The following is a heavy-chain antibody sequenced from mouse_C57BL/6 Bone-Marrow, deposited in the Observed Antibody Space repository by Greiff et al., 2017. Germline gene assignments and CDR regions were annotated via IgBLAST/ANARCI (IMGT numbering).Heavy chain of an antibody. Sequence: VQLQQSGAELAKPGASVKLSCKASGYTFTSYWMHWVKQRPGQGLEWIGYINPSSGYTKYNQKFKDKATLTADKSSSTAYMQLSSLTYEDSAVYYCARGDYGSSLWFAYWGQGTLVTVSA. D-gene: IGHD1-1*01. V-gene: IGHV1-7*01. J-gene: IGHJ3*01. CDR3: ARGDYGSSLWFAY. CDR2: INPSSGYT. CDR1: GYTFTSYW.